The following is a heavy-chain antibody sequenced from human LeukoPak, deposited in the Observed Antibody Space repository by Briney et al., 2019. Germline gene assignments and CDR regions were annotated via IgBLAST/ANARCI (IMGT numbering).Heavy chain of an antibody. CDR1: GYTFTSYD. D-gene: IGHD2-15*01. CDR3: VAQSADYYYYGMDV. CDR2: MNPNSGNT. Sequence: ASVKVSCKASGYTFTSYDINWVRQAPGQGLEWMGWMNPNSGNTGYAQKFQGRVTMTRNTSISTAYMELSSLRSEDTAVYYCVAQSADYYYYGMDVWGQGTTVTVSS. J-gene: IGHJ6*02. V-gene: IGHV1-8*01.